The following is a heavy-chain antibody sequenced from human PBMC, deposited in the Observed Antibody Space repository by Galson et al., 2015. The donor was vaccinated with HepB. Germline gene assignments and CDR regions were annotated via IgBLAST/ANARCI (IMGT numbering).Heavy chain of an antibody. Sequence: SLRLSCAASGFAVSSNYMSWVRQAPGKGLEWVSLIYSGGSTYYADSVKGRFTISRGNSENTVFLQMNSLRVEDTAVYYCTRVEVATFIDYWGQGTQVTVSS. CDR2: IYSGGST. CDR1: GFAVSSNY. CDR3: TRVEVATFIDY. V-gene: IGHV3-53*01. J-gene: IGHJ4*02. D-gene: IGHD5-24*01.